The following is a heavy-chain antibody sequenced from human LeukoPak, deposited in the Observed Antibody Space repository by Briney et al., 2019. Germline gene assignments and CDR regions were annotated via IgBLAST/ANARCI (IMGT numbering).Heavy chain of an antibody. CDR1: GFTFTTYY. CDR2: INPSGGST. J-gene: IGHJ5*02. V-gene: IGHV1-46*01. D-gene: IGHD5-24*01. CDR3: ATDHSMANTAWWFDP. Sequence: ASVKVSCKASGFTFTTYYMHWVRQAPGQGFEWMGIINPSGGSTSYTQKFQGRVTMTRDMSTSTVYMELSSLRSEDTAVYYCATDHSMANTAWWFDPWGQGTLVTVSS.